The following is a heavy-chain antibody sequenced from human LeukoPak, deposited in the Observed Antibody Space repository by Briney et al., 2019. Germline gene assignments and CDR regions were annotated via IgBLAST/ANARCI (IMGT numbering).Heavy chain of an antibody. Sequence: GGSLRLSCAASGFTFSSYAMSWVRQAPGKGLEWVSAISGSGGSTYYADSVKGRFTISRDNSKNTLYLQMNSLRAEDTAIYYCAKIRLIAYYGMDVWGQGTTVTVSS. V-gene: IGHV3-23*01. CDR1: GFTFSSYA. CDR2: ISGSGGST. J-gene: IGHJ6*02. CDR3: AKIRLIAYYGMDV. D-gene: IGHD3-16*01.